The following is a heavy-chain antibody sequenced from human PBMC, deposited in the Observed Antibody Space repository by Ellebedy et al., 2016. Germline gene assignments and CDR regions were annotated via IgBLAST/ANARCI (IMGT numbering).Heavy chain of an antibody. CDR3: ANWWRTDYGMDV. J-gene: IGHJ6*02. D-gene: IGHD2-15*01. Sequence: GGSLRLSCAASGFTFSSYGMHWVRQAPGKGLEWVAVISYDGSNKYYADSVKGRFTISRDNSKNTLYLQMNSLRAKDTAVYYCANWWRTDYGMDVWGQGTTVTVSS. CDR2: ISYDGSNK. V-gene: IGHV3-30*18. CDR1: GFTFSSYG.